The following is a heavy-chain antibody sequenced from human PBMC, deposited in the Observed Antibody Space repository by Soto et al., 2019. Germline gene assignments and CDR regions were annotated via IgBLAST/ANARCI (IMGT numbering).Heavy chain of an antibody. CDR3: TEGPGPGQWPATGSYFFDH. CDR2: ISGSGGST. CDR1: ACRVSSDA. D-gene: IGHD6-19*01. Sequence: PXGCLRLAWSSCACRVSSDAMSGFRQAPGKGLEWSSGISGSGGSTYYADSVKGRFTISRDNSKNTLYLQMNSLRADDTAIYYCTEGPGPGQWPATGSYFFDHWGQRTLVTVYS. J-gene: IGHJ4*02. V-gene: IGHV3-23*01.